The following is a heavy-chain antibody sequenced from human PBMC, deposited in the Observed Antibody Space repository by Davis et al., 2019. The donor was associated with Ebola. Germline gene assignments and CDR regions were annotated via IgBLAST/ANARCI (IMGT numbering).Heavy chain of an antibody. Sequence: GESLKISCAASGFTFSGSAMHWVRQASGKGLEWVGRIRSKANSYATAYAASVKGRFTISRDDSKNTAYLQMNSLRAEDTALYYCGKRVSMTVWGQGALVTVSS. CDR3: GKRVSMTV. CDR1: GFTFSGSA. CDR2: IRSKANSYAT. J-gene: IGHJ4*02. V-gene: IGHV3-73*01. D-gene: IGHD6-6*01.